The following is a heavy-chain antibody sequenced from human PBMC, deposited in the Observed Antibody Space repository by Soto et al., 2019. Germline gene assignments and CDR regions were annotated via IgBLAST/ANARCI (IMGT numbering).Heavy chain of an antibody. V-gene: IGHV4-59*01. J-gene: IGHJ4*02. CDR3: ARVVGATGYYFDY. CDR1: GGSISSYY. CDR2: IYYSGST. Sequence: SETLSLTCTVSGGSISSYYWSWIRQPPGKGLEWIGYIYYSGSTNYNPSLKSRVTISVDTSKNQFSLKLSSVTAADTAVYYCARVVGATGYYFDYWGQGTLVTVSS. D-gene: IGHD1-26*01.